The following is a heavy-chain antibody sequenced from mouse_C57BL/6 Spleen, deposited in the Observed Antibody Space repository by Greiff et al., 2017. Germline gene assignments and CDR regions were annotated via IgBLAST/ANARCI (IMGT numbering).Heavy chain of an antibody. V-gene: IGHV1-18*01. J-gene: IGHJ2*01. Sequence: EVKLMESGPELVKPGASVKIPCKASGYTFTDYNMDWVKQSHGKSLEWIGDINPNNGGTIYNQKFKGKATLTVDKSSSTAYMELRSLTSEDTAVYYCARVRYYDYDAFDYWGQGTTLTVSS. CDR3: ARVRYYDYDAFDY. CDR2: INPNNGGT. D-gene: IGHD2-4*01. CDR1: GYTFTDYN.